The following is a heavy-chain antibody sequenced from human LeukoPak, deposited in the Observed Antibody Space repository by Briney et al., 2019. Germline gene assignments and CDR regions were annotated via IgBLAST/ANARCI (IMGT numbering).Heavy chain of an antibody. CDR1: GYTLTELS. J-gene: IGHJ6*02. CDR3: ATDPRITMVRGVRVDYGMDV. CDR2: FDPEDGET. V-gene: IGHV1-24*01. D-gene: IGHD3-10*01. Sequence: ASVKVSCKVSGYTLTELSMHWVRQAPGKGLEWMGGFDPEDGETIYAQKFQGRVTMTEDTSTDPAYMELSSLRSEDTAVYYCATDPRITMVRGVRVDYGMDVWGQGTTVTVSS.